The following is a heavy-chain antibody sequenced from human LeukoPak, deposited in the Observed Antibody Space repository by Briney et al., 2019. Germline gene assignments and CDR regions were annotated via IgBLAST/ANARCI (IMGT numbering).Heavy chain of an antibody. J-gene: IGHJ4*02. D-gene: IGHD3-3*01. Sequence: GGSLRLSCAASGFTFSSYGMHSVRQAPGKGLEWVAVISYDGSNKYYADSVKGRFTISRDNSKNTLYLQMNSLRAEDTAVYYCAKGLFPEDDFWSGLDYWGQGTLVTVSS. CDR1: GFTFSSYG. CDR2: ISYDGSNK. V-gene: IGHV3-30*18. CDR3: AKGLFPEDDFWSGLDY.